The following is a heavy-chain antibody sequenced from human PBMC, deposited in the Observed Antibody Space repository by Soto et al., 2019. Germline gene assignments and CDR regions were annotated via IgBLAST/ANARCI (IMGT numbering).Heavy chain of an antibody. CDR1: GYTFTSYD. J-gene: IGHJ4*02. D-gene: IGHD3-10*01. V-gene: IGHV1-8*01. CDR3: ARTGVWFGELLFDY. Sequence: ASVKVSCKASGYTFTSYDINWVRQATGQGLEWMGWINANNGNTNYAQKFQGRVTITRNTSTSTAYMELSSLRSEDTAVYYCARTGVWFGELLFDYWGQGTLVTVSS. CDR2: INANNGNT.